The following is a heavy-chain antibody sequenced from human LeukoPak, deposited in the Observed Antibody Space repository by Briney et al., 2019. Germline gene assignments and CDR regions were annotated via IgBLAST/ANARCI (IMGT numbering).Heavy chain of an antibody. V-gene: IGHV3-7*01. Sequence: GGSLRLSCAASGFNFSNYSMNWVRQAPGKGLEWVANIKQDGSEKYYVDSVKGRFTISRDNAKNSLYLQINSLRAEDTAVYYCASVMYYYDSSGYYQYYFDYWGQGTLVTVSS. CDR1: GFNFSNYS. D-gene: IGHD3-22*01. CDR3: ASVMYYYDSSGYYQYYFDY. J-gene: IGHJ4*02. CDR2: IKQDGSEK.